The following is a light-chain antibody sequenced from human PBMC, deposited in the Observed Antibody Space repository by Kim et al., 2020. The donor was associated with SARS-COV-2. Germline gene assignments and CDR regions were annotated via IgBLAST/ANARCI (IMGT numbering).Light chain of an antibody. CDR1: QSVSSS. J-gene: IGKJ4*01. V-gene: IGKV3-11*01. CDR3: HQRNNPLT. Sequence: GERATRSGRASQSVSSSLAWYQQKPGQAPRLVIYDASNRATGIPARFSGSGSGTDFTLTISSLEPEDFAVYYCHQRNNPLTFGGGTKVDIK. CDR2: DAS.